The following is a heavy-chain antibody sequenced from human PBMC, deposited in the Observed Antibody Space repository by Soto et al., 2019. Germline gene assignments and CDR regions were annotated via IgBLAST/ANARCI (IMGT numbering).Heavy chain of an antibody. CDR2: INIGNGNT. D-gene: IGHD2-21*01. V-gene: IGHV1-3*04. J-gene: IGHJ2*01. CDR3: AREPLCRGRCYANYFDP. Sequence: ASVKVSCKASGYTFTYYPIHWVRQAPGQRLEWMGWINIGNGNTASSQKFQDRVTITRETSASTAYMELTSLRSEDTAVYYCAREPLCRGRCYANYFDPWGRGTLVAVSS. CDR1: GYTFTYYP.